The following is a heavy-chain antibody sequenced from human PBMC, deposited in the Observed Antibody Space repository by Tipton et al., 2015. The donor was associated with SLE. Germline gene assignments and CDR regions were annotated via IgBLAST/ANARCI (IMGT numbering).Heavy chain of an antibody. J-gene: IGHJ4*02. CDR3: ARDRFSSDYIGYWCFDY. CDR1: GSSIDGGYH. CDR2: IHHSGRT. V-gene: IGHV4-38-2*02. Sequence: TLSLTCIVSGSSIDGGYHWGWIRQPPGKGLEWIANIHHSGRTYYNPSLTSRVTISMDTSKNQFSLKLSSVTAADTAFYYCARDRFSSDYIGYWCFDYWGPVSLVTAS. D-gene: IGHD2-8*02.